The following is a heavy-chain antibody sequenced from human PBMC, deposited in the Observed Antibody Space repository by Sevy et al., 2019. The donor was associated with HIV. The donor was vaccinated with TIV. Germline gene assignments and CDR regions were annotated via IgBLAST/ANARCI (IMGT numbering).Heavy chain of an antibody. V-gene: IGHV3-53*05. CDR3: AKDLVATVTTSWFDP. J-gene: IGHJ5*02. CDR1: GFAVSDNC. D-gene: IGHD4-17*01. Sequence: GGSLRLSCAVSGFAVSDNCMSWVRQSPGKGLEWVSVIFSGGRTSYADSVKGRFTVSRDGSKNTLYLQMNSLRTEDTAVYYCAKDLVATVTTSWFDPWGQGTLVTVSS. CDR2: IFSGGRT.